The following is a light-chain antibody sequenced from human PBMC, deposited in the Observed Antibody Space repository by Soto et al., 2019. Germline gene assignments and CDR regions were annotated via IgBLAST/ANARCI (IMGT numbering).Light chain of an antibody. CDR2: WAS. CDR1: QSVLYSSNNKNY. V-gene: IGKV4-1*01. J-gene: IGKJ1*01. CDR3: QQHYSTPPWT. Sequence: DIVMTQSPDSLAVSLGERATINCKSSQSVLYSSNNKNYLAWYQQKPGQPPKLLIYWASTRESGVPDRFSGSGSGTDYTLTISSLQAEDVAVYYRQQHYSTPPWTFGQGTKVEIK.